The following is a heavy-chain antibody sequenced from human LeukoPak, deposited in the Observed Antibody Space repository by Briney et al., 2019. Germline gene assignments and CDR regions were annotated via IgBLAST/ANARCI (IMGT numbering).Heavy chain of an antibody. Sequence: SETLSLTCAVYGGSFSGYYWSWIRQPPGKGLEWIGEINHSGSTNYNPSIKSRVTISVDTSKNQFSLKLSSVTAADTAVYYCARDDGGNPFDYWGQGTLVTVSS. J-gene: IGHJ4*02. CDR3: ARDDGGNPFDY. CDR1: GGSFSGYY. V-gene: IGHV4-34*01. D-gene: IGHD4-23*01. CDR2: INHSGST.